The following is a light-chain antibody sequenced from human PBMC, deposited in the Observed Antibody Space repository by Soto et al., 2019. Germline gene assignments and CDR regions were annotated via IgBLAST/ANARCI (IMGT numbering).Light chain of an antibody. Sequence: EIVLTQSPGTLSLSPGQRATLSCRASQSVSSSYLAWYQQKPGQAPRLLIYGISSRATGIPDRFSGSGSGTDFTLTISRLEPEDFAVYYCQQYGTSQYTFAQGTKLEIK. CDR1: QSVSSSY. CDR3: QQYGTSQYT. J-gene: IGKJ2*01. CDR2: GIS. V-gene: IGKV3-20*01.